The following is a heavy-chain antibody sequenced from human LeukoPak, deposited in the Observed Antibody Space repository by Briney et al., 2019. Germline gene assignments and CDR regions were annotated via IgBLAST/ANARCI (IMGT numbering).Heavy chain of an antibody. Sequence: ASVKVSCKASGYTFTGYYMHWVRQAPGQGLEWMGRINPNSGDTNYAQKFQGRVTMTRDTSISTAYMELSRLRSDDTAVYYCAGDYCSSTSCLFDYWGQGTLVTVSS. CDR1: GYTFTGYY. J-gene: IGHJ4*02. V-gene: IGHV1-2*06. CDR3: AGDYCSSTSCLFDY. D-gene: IGHD2-2*01. CDR2: INPNSGDT.